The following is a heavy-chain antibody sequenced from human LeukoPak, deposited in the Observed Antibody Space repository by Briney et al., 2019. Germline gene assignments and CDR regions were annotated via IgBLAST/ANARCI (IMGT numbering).Heavy chain of an antibody. CDR2: IYDCGTT. J-gene: IGHJ4*02. CDR3: AGRRSSGWYAY. V-gene: IGHV3-53*01. D-gene: IGHD6-19*01. Sequence: GGSLRLSCATSGFTVSSNYMSWVRQAPGKGLEWVSVIYDCGTTYYADSVKGRFLIFRDTSKNTVDLQMNSLRVEDTAVYYCAGRRSSGWYAYWGQGTLVTVSS. CDR1: GFTVSSNY.